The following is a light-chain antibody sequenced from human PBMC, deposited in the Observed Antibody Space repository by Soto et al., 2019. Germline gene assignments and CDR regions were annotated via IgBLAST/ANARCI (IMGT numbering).Light chain of an antibody. J-gene: IGLJ1*01. CDR2: EVS. CDR1: SSDVFRYNY. Sequence: QSALTQPPSASGSPGQSVTISCTGTSSDVFRYNYVSWYQHHPGKAPKLMIFEVSKRPSGVPARFSGSKSGNTASLTVSGLQAEDEADYYCSSYAGSNIYYVFGTGTKLTVL. V-gene: IGLV2-8*01. CDR3: SSYAGSNIYYV.